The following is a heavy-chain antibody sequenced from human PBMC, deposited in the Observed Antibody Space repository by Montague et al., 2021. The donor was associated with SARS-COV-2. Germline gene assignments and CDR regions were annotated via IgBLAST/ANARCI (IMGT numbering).Heavy chain of an antibody. J-gene: IGHJ4*02. Sequence: VKTTKTLTLTCTFSGFSLSTSGMCVSWIRQPPGKALEWLALIDWDDDKYYSTSLKTRLTISKDTSKNQVVLTMTNMDPVDTATYYCARSHYDILTGYYTVFDYWGQGTLVTVSS. V-gene: IGHV2-70*01. CDR3: ARSHYDILTGYYTVFDY. CDR2: IDWDDDK. D-gene: IGHD3-9*01. CDR1: GFSLSTSGMC.